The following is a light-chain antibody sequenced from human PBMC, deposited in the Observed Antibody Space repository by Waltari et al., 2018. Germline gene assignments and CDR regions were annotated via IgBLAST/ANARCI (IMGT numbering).Light chain of an antibody. CDR3: CSFTSRSTWV. J-gene: IGLJ3*02. V-gene: IGLV2-14*01. CDR2: DVG. CDR1: SSDVGGYNS. Sequence: QSALTQPASVSGSPGQSITISCTGTSSDVGGYNSFSWYQQHPGKAPKLLIFDVGYRPSGVSDRFSGSKSGNTASLTISGLQAEDESDYYCCSFTSRSTWVFGGGTKLTVL.